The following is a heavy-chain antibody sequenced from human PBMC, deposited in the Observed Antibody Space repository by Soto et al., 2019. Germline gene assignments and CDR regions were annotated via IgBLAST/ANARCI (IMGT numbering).Heavy chain of an antibody. Sequence: EVQLVESGGGLVQPGGSLRLSCAASGFSFSTYWMTWVRQAPGKGLEWVANIKQDGSEKYYVDSVKGRFSISRDNDKKSLYLQMNSLRAEDTAVYYCWGYDSSGSGRENTIDYWGQGTLVTVSS. V-gene: IGHV3-7*01. D-gene: IGHD3-22*01. CDR3: WGYDSSGSGRENTIDY. CDR1: GFSFSTYW. CDR2: IKQDGSEK. J-gene: IGHJ4*02.